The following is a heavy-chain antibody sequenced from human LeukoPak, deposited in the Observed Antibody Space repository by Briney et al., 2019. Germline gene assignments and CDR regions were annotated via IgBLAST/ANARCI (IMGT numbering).Heavy chain of an antibody. CDR3: AKVGITYYYDSSGNH. D-gene: IGHD3-22*01. CDR1: GFTVSDNY. CDR2: IRYDGSNK. J-gene: IGHJ5*02. Sequence: GTPRPFCAASGFTVSDNYKTWVRQAPGQGLEWVAFIRYDGSNKYYADSVKGRFTISRDNSKNTLYLQMNSLRAEDTAVYYCAKVGITYYYDSSGNHWGQGTLVTVSS. V-gene: IGHV3-30*02.